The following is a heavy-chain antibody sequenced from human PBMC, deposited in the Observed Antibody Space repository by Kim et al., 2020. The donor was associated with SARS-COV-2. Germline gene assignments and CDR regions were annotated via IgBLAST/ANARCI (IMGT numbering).Heavy chain of an antibody. Sequence: ASVKVSCKASGYTFTSYGITWVRQAPGQGLEWMGWISAYNGNTDYAQKFQGRVTMTTDTSTSTAYMELRSLRSDDTAVYYCARDLDLYVRPFFGVYYYGMDVWGQGTTVTVSS. D-gene: IGHD3-3*01. V-gene: IGHV1-18*01. J-gene: IGHJ6*02. CDR2: ISAYNGNT. CDR3: ARDLDLYVRPFFGVYYYGMDV. CDR1: GYTFTSYG.